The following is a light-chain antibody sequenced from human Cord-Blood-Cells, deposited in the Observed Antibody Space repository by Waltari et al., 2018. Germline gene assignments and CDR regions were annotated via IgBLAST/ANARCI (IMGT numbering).Light chain of an antibody. CDR3: SSYTSSSTLDVV. Sequence: QSALTQPASVSGSPGQSITISCTGTSSDVGGYNYVSWYQQHPGKAPKLMIYEVMKRPSRVANRLSGSKSGNTASLTIAGLQAEDGADYYGSSYTSSSTLDVVFGGGTKLTVL. CDR2: EVM. V-gene: IGLV2-14*01. CDR1: SSDVGGYNY. J-gene: IGLJ2*01.